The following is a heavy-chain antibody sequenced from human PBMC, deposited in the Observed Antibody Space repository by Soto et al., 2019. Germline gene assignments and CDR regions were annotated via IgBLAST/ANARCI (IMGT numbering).Heavy chain of an antibody. J-gene: IGHJ5*02. V-gene: IGHV1-18*01. CDR2: ISAYNGKT. CDR3: ARDQSLAAGGLFTAINNWFDP. Sequence: QVQLVQSGAEVKKPGASVKVSCKASGYSFTSYGISWVRQAPGQGLEWMGWISAYNGKTNYAQKRQGRVTMTTDTSTSTAYMELRSLRSDDTTVYYCARDQSLAAGGLFTAINNWFDPWGQGTLVTVSS. CDR1: GYSFTSYG. D-gene: IGHD6-13*01.